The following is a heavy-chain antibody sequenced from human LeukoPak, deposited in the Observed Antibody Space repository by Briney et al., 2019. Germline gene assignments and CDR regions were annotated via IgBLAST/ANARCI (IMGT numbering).Heavy chain of an antibody. J-gene: IGHJ4*02. CDR1: GFTFDDYA. V-gene: IGHV3-9*03. Sequence: GGSLRLSWAASGFTFDDYAMHWVRQAPGKGLEWVSGISWNSGSIGYADSVKGRFTISRDNAKNSLYLQMNSLRAEDMALYYCAKDPFPYCSGGSCYSVYFDYWGQGTLVTVSS. CDR3: AKDPFPYCSGGSCYSVYFDY. D-gene: IGHD2-15*01. CDR2: ISWNSGSI.